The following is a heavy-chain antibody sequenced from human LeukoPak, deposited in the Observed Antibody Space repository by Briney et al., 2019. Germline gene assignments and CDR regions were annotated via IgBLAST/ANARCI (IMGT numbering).Heavy chain of an antibody. V-gene: IGHV3-21*06. CDR3: ARDRATKARIGGMDV. CDR2: ISETSSHR. CDR1: GFTVSSNY. D-gene: IGHD5-24*01. J-gene: IGHJ6*02. Sequence: TGGSLRLSCAASGFTVSSNYMSWVRQAPGKGLEWVSYISETSSHRYYADSVKGRFTISRDNAQNSLYLQMNSLSAEDTGIYYCARDRATKARIGGMDVWGQGTTVIVSS.